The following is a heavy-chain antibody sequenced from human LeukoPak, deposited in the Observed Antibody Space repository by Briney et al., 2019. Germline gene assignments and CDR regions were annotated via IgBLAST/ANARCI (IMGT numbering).Heavy chain of an antibody. Sequence: PGGSLRLSCAASGFTFSSYSMNWVRQAPGKGLEWVSSISSSSSYIYYADSVKGRFTISRDNAKNSLYPQMNSLRAEDTAVYYCASIYGSGTSRDYWGQGTLVTVSS. D-gene: IGHD3-10*01. CDR2: ISSSSSYI. CDR1: GFTFSSYS. CDR3: ASIYGSGTSRDY. V-gene: IGHV3-21*01. J-gene: IGHJ4*02.